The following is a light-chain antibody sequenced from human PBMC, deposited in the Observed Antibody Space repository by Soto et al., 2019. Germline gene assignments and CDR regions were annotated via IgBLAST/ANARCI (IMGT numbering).Light chain of an antibody. CDR3: CSYAGRYTLI. CDR1: SSDVGGYNY. J-gene: IGLJ2*01. Sequence: QSALTQPRSVSGSPGQSVTISCTGTSSDVGGYNYVSWYQKYPGKAPKLMIYDVSKRPSGVPDRFSGSKSGNTASLTISGLQAEDETDYYCCSYAGRYTLIFGGVTQLTVL. V-gene: IGLV2-11*01. CDR2: DVS.